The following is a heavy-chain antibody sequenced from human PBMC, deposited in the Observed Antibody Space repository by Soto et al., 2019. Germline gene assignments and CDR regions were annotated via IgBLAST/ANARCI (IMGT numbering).Heavy chain of an antibody. D-gene: IGHD6-13*01. CDR3: GRGPSPRAPAGGTPYYYAMDV. CDR1: GYDFTAYD. Sequence: SVKVSCKASGYDFTAYDINWVRQASGQRLEWMGWMNPINGATGTARRFQGRVSLSRNTATGTAYLELTSLRSDDTAVYYCGRGPSPRAPAGGTPYYYAMDVWGQGTTVTVSS. J-gene: IGHJ6*02. CDR2: MNPINGAT. V-gene: IGHV1-8*02.